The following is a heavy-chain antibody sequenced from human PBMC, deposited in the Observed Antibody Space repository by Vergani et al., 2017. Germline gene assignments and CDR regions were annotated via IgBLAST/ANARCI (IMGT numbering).Heavy chain of an antibody. V-gene: IGHV1-18*04. CDR3: ARGRTMVRGVIINWFDP. CDR1: GYTLITYG. Sequence: QVQLVQSGAEVKKPGASVKVSCKASGYTLITYGISWVRQAPGQRLEWMGWINAGNGNTKYSQKFQGRVTITRDTSASTAYMELSSLRSEDTAVYYCARGRTMVRGVIINWFDPWGQGTLVTVSS. CDR2: INAGNGNT. J-gene: IGHJ5*02. D-gene: IGHD3-10*01.